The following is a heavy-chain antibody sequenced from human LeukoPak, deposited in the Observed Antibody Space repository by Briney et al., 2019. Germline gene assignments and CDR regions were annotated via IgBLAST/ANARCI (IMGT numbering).Heavy chain of an antibody. CDR1: GYTFTGYY. Sequence: ASGKVSCKASGYTFTGYYMHWVRQAPGQGLEWMGWINPNSGGTNYAQKFQGRVTMTRDTSISTAYMELSRLRSDDTAVYYCARARHRWFGSPVAYWGQGTLVTVSS. V-gene: IGHV1-2*02. CDR3: ARARHRWFGSPVAY. CDR2: INPNSGGT. D-gene: IGHD3-10*01. J-gene: IGHJ4*02.